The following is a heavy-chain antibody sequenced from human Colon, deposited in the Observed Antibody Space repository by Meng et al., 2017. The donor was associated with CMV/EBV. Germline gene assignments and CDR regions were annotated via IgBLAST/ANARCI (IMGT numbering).Heavy chain of an antibody. CDR1: GYTFTNYG. J-gene: IGHJ1*01. D-gene: IGHD6-19*01. Sequence: SGYTFTNYGFSWVRQAPGQGLEWMGWMSAYRSDTHFAQNFQGRVILTRDTSTTTAYLEMRSLRSDDTATYYCVRESEVSGVVYLHHWGQGTLVTVSS. CDR2: MSAYRSDT. CDR3: VRESEVSGVVYLHH. V-gene: IGHV1-18*01.